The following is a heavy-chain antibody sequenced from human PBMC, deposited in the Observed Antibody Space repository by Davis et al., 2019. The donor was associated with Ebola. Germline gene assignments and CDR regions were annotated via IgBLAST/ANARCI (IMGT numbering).Heavy chain of an antibody. CDR1: GYPFSTYY. J-gene: IGHJ6*02. CDR3: ARDGPDYYGLDV. CDR2: INPSAGYT. V-gene: IGHV1-46*01. Sequence: ASVKVSCKASGYPFSTYYIHWVRQAPGQGLEWMGVINPSAGYTNYAQKFQGRVTMTRDTSTSTVYMAVRGLRSEDTAVYYCARDGPDYYGLDVWGQGTTVTVSS.